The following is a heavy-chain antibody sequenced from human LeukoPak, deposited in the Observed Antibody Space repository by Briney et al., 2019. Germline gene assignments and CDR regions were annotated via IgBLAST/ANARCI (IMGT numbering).Heavy chain of an antibody. CDR2: ISAYNGHT. CDR3: ARGRGRTMIVVANYPRAFDI. J-gene: IGHJ3*02. V-gene: IGHV1-18*01. D-gene: IGHD3-22*01. Sequence: GASVKVSCKASGYTFTSYGISWVRQAPGQGLEWMGWISAYNGHTNYAQKFQGRVTMTTDTSTSTAYMELRSLRSDDTAVYYCARGRGRTMIVVANYPRAFDIWGQGTMVTVSS. CDR1: GYTFTSYG.